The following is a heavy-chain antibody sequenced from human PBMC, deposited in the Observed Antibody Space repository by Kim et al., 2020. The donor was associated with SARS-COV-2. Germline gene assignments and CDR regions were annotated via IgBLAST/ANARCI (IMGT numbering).Heavy chain of an antibody. CDR2: IYPGDSDT. CDR1: GYSFTSYW. CDR3: ARALWFGEIDTYGMDV. Sequence: GESLKISCKGSGYSFTSYWIGWVRQMPGKGLEWMGIIYPGDSDTRYSPSFQGQVTISADKSISTAYLQWSSLKASDTAMYYCARALWFGEIDTYGMDVWGQGTTVTVSS. D-gene: IGHD3-10*01. J-gene: IGHJ6*02. V-gene: IGHV5-51*01.